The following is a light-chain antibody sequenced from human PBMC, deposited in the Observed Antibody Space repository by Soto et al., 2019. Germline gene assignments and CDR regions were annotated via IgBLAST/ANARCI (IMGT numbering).Light chain of an antibody. CDR3: QSYDSSLSVYV. Sequence: QTVVTQPPSVSGAPGQRVTISCTGSSSNIGAGYNVHWYQQLPGTAPQLLIYDSRNRPSGVPDRFSGSKSGTSASLAITGLQAEDEADYSCQSYDSSLSVYVFGTGTKLTVL. CDR2: DSR. J-gene: IGLJ1*01. CDR1: SSNIGAGYN. V-gene: IGLV1-40*01.